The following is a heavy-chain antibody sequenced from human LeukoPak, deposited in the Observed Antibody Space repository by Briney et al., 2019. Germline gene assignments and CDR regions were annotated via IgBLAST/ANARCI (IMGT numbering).Heavy chain of an antibody. CDR1: GGSLSSYY. CDR3: AKSSSWFHWYFDL. V-gene: IGHV4-59*01. J-gene: IGHJ2*01. Sequence: SETLSLTCTVSGGSLSSYYWSWLRQPPGKGLEWIGYIYYSGSTNYNPSLKSRVTISVDTSKNQFSLKLSSVTAADTAVYYCAKSSSWFHWYFDLWGRGTLVTVSS. CDR2: IYYSGST. D-gene: IGHD6-13*01.